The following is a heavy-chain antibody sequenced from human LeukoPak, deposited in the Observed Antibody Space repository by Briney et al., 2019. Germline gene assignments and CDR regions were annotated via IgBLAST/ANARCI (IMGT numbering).Heavy chain of an antibody. D-gene: IGHD1-1*01. CDR2: IYYSGST. Sequence: PSETLSLTCTVSGGSIRSYFWSWIRQPPGKGLEWIGYIYYSGSTDSNPSLKSRVTISVDTSKNQFSLKLISVTAADTAVYYCAREDAEQMDNSFDIWGQGTMVTVSS. J-gene: IGHJ3*02. V-gene: IGHV4-59*12. CDR1: GGSIRSYF. CDR3: AREDAEQMDNSFDI.